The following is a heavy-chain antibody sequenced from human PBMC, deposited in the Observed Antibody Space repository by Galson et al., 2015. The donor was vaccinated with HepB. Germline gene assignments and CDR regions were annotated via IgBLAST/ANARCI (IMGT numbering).Heavy chain of an antibody. V-gene: IGHV3-23*01. CDR3: AKSNYDFWSGYYRAFDY. CDR1: GFTFSSYA. CDR2: ISGSGGST. D-gene: IGHD3-3*01. J-gene: IGHJ4*02. Sequence: SLRLSCAASGFTFSSYAMSWVRQAPGKGLEWVSAISGSGGSTYYADSVKGRFTISRDNSKNTLYLQMNSLRAEDTAVYYCAKSNYDFWSGYYRAFDYRGQGTLVTVSS.